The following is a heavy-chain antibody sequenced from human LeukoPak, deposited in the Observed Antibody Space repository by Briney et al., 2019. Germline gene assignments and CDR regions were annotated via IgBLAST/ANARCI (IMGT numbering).Heavy chain of an antibody. CDR2: MNPNSGNT. CDR1: GYTFTSYD. J-gene: IGHJ5*02. D-gene: IGHD5-12*01. CDR3: ATPGYIVATDLTDWFDH. V-gene: IGHV1-8*01. Sequence: GASVKVSCKASGYTFTSYDINWVRQATGQGLEWMGWMNPNSGNTGYAQKFQGRVTMTRNTSISTAYMELSSLRSEDTAVYYCATPGYIVATDLTDWFDHWGQGTLVTVSS.